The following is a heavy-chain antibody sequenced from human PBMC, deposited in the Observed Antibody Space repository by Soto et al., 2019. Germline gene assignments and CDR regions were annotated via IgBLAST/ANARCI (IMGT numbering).Heavy chain of an antibody. D-gene: IGHD2-8*01. V-gene: IGHV4-34*01. CDR2: INHSGST. Sequence: SETLSLTCAVYGGSFSGYYWSWIRQPPGKGLEWIGEINHSGSTNYNPSLKSRVTISVDTSKNQFSLKLSSVTAADTAVYYCARELCTNGVCYGYTYDAFDIWGQGTMVTVSS. CDR1: GGSFSGYY. J-gene: IGHJ3*02. CDR3: ARELCTNGVCYGYTYDAFDI.